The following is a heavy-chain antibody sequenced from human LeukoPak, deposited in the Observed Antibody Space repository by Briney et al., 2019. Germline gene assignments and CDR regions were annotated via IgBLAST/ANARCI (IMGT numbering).Heavy chain of an antibody. Sequence: GGSLRLSCAASGFTFSSYSMNWVRQAPGKGLEWVSYISSSSSTIYYADSVKGRFTISRDNAKNSLYLQMNSLRAEDTAVYYCARDPALSGSSGPYYFDYWGQGTLVTVSS. CDR3: ARDPALSGSSGPYYFDY. V-gene: IGHV3-48*01. CDR2: ISSSSSTI. J-gene: IGHJ4*02. D-gene: IGHD1-26*01. CDR1: GFTFSSYS.